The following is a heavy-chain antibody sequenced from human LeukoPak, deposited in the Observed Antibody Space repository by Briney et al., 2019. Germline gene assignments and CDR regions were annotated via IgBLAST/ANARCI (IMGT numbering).Heavy chain of an antibody. J-gene: IGHJ5*02. Sequence: PGGSLRLSCAASGFTFSSYWMHWVRQAPGKGLVWVSRINSDGSSTSYADSVKGRFTIYRDNAKNTLYLKMNSLRAEDTAVYYCARESPYNWNDVGEGNWFDPWGQGTLATVSS. V-gene: IGHV3-74*01. CDR3: ARESPYNWNDVGEGNWFDP. CDR1: GFTFSSYW. D-gene: IGHD1-1*01. CDR2: INSDGSST.